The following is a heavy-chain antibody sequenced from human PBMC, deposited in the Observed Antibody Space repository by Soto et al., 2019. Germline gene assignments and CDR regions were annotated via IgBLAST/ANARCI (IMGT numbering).Heavy chain of an antibody. CDR1: GYTFTGYY. V-gene: IGHV1-2*04. Sequence: GASVKVSCKASGYTFTGYYMHWVRQAPGQGLEWMGWINPNSGGTNYAQKFQGWVTMTRDTSISTAYMELSRLRSDDTAVYYCARGGELLWFGELLLRWFDPWGQGTLVTVSS. J-gene: IGHJ5*02. CDR3: ARGGELLWFGELLLRWFDP. D-gene: IGHD3-10*01. CDR2: INPNSGGT.